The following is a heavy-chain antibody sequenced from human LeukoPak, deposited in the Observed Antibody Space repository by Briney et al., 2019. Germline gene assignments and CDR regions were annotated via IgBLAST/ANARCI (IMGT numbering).Heavy chain of an antibody. CDR3: ARVPGIGFPGGADASDI. J-gene: IGHJ3*02. D-gene: IGHD3-3*01. V-gene: IGHV3-7*01. CDR2: IKQDGSEK. Sequence: VAHIKQDGSEKYYVDALTGRFTISRDNVKNSLYLQMNSLRAEDSAVYYCARVPGIGFPGGADASDIWGQGTMVTASS.